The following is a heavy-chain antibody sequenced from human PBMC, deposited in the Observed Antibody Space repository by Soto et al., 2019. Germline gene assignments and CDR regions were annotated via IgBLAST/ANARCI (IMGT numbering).Heavy chain of an antibody. V-gene: IGHV1-69*13. CDR2: IIPIFGTA. CDR3: ARDYYDFLSGLDAYYYYGMDV. Sequence: SVKVSCKASGGTFSSYAISWVRQAPGQGLEWMGGIIPIFGTANYAQKFQGRVTITADESTSTAYMEPSSLRSEDTAVYYCARDYYDFLSGLDAYYYYGMDVWGQGTTVTVSS. D-gene: IGHD3-3*01. CDR1: GGTFSSYA. J-gene: IGHJ6*02.